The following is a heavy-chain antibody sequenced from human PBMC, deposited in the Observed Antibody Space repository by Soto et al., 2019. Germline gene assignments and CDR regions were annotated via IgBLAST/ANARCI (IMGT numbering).Heavy chain of an antibody. CDR3: AKDSGITTFNWFDP. J-gene: IGHJ5*02. D-gene: IGHD3-3*01. CDR1: GFTFDDYA. Sequence: PGGSLRLSCAASGFTFDDYAMHWVRQAPGKGLEWVSGISWNSGSIGYADSVKGRFTISRDNAKNSLYLQMNSLRAEDTALYYCAKDSGITTFNWFDPWGQGTLVTVSS. V-gene: IGHV3-9*01. CDR2: ISWNSGSI.